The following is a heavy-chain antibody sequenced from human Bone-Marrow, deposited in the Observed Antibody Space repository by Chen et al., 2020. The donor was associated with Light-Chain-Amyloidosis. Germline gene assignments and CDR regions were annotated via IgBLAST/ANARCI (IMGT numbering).Heavy chain of an antibody. CDR2: IYSGGST. CDR3: ATEGRDPGYSYGYLNY. D-gene: IGHD5-18*01. V-gene: IGHV3-53*02. J-gene: IGHJ4*02. Sequence: ELHLVETGGALIQPGGSLRLSCAASGSTVSRSYMSWVRQAPGKGLEWVSLIYSGGSTYYADFVKGRFTISRDSSKNTVYLQMNSLRAEDTALYYCATEGRDPGYSYGYLNYWGQGTLVTVSS. CDR1: GSTVSRSY.